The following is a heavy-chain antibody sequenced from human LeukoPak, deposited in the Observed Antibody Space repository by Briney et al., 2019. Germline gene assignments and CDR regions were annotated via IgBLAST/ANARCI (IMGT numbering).Heavy chain of an antibody. CDR1: GGSFSGYY. J-gene: IGHJ5*02. D-gene: IGHD3-16*02. Sequence: SETLSLTCAVYGGSFSGYYWSWIRQPPGKGLEWIGEINHSGSTNYNPSLKSRVTISVDTSKNQFSLKLSSVTAADTAVYYCARGNYVWGSYRYIRSRFDPWGQGTLVTVSS. CDR3: ARGNYVWGSYRYIRSRFDP. CDR2: INHSGST. V-gene: IGHV4-34*01.